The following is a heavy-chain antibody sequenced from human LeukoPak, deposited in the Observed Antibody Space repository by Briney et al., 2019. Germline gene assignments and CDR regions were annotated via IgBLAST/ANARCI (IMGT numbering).Heavy chain of an antibody. Sequence: SVKVSCKGSGGTFSSYAISWVRQAPGQGLEWMGRIIPILGIANYAQKFQGRVTITADKSTSTAYMELSSLRSEDTAVYYCARDYQTMATIREYYFDYWGQGTLVTVSS. V-gene: IGHV1-69*04. CDR1: GGTFSSYA. CDR2: IIPILGIA. D-gene: IGHD5-24*01. CDR3: ARDYQTMATIREYYFDY. J-gene: IGHJ4*02.